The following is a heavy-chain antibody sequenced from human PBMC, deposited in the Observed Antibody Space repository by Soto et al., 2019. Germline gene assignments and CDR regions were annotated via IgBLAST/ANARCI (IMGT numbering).Heavy chain of an antibody. CDR3: ARDGNYYTSGEGHWFDP. D-gene: IGHD2-15*01. CDR1: GYTFAEFY. V-gene: IGHV1-2*02. CDR2: INPNTGGT. Sequence: QIELVQSGAEVTKSGASVKVSCKTSGYTFAEFYVHWVRQVPGQGLEWMGWINPNTGGTHYAVQFQDRVTMTRDTSIRTAYMELARLRSDDTATYYCARDGNYYTSGEGHWFDPWGQGTLITVSP. J-gene: IGHJ5*02.